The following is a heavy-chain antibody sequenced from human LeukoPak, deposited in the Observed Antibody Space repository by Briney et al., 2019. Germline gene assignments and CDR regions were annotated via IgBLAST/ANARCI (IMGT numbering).Heavy chain of an antibody. CDR2: ISGSGDST. J-gene: IGHJ4*02. V-gene: IGHV3-23*01. Sequence: GGSLRLSCAASGLTFSSYAMSWVCQAPGKGLEWVSVISGSGDSTYYADSVKGRFTISRDNSKNTLYLQMNSLRVEDTAVYYCARESPDFDYWGQGTLVTVSS. CDR1: GLTFSSYA. CDR3: ARESPDFDY.